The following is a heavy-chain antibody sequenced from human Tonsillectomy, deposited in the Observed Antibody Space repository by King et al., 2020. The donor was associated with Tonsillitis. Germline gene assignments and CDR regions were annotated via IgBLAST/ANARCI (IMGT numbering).Heavy chain of an antibody. CDR3: ARSEVRYFDWLLRESDAFDI. CDR1: GGSISSYY. Sequence: VQLQESGPGLVKPSETLSLTCTVSGGSISSYYWSWIRQPPGKGLEWIGYIYYSGSTNYNPSLKSRVTISVDTSKNQFSLKLSSVTAADTAVYYCARSEVRYFDWLLRESDAFDIWGHGTMVTVSS. CDR2: IYYSGST. V-gene: IGHV4-59*01. J-gene: IGHJ3*02. D-gene: IGHD3-9*01.